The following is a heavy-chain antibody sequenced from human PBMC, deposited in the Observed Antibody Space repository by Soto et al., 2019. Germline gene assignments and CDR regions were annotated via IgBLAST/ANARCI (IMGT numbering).Heavy chain of an antibody. CDR3: ARGNTYYYDSSGYSYGPPPKWFDP. V-gene: IGHV4-31*03. J-gene: IGHJ5*02. D-gene: IGHD3-22*01. CDR2: IYNSGTT. Sequence: SETLSLTCTVSGGSITRGGYYWSWIRQHPGKGLEWIGYIYNSGTTYYNPSLKSRVTISVDTSKNQFSLKLTSVTAADTAIYYCARGNTYYYDSSGYSYGPPPKWFDPWGQGTLVTVSS. CDR1: GGSITRGGYY.